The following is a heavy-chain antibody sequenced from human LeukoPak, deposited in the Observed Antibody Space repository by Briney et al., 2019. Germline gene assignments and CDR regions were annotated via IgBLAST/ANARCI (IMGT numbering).Heavy chain of an antibody. CDR3: AKGAGPPWFDP. CDR2: MSSSGIS. D-gene: IGHD6-19*01. CDR1: GYSISSGYF. V-gene: IGHV4-61*02. Sequence: SETLSLTCTVSGYSISSGYFWSWIRQPAGKGLEWIGRMSSSGISTYSPSLKSRVTISIDTSRNQFSMNLNSVTAADTAVYYCAKGAGPPWFDPWGQGTLVTVSS. J-gene: IGHJ5*02.